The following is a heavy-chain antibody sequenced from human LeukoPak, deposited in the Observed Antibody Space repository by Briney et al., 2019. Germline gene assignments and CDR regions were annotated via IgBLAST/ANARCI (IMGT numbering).Heavy chain of an antibody. CDR1: GHSVSSNTVG. V-gene: IGHV6-1*01. D-gene: IGHD7-27*01. CDR2: TYYRSKWYN. J-gene: IGHJ4*02. Sequence: SQTLSLTCALSGHSVSSNTVGWHWIRQSPSRGLEWLGRTYYRSKWYNDYATSVKGRITINSDTSKNQFSLQLNSVTPEDIAVYYCARSQHWGYDYWGQGTLVTVSS. CDR3: ARSQHWGYDY.